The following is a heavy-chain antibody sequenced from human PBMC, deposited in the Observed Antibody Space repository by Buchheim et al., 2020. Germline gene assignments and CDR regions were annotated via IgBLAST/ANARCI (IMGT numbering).Heavy chain of an antibody. CDR1: GGSISSYY. CDR3: ARVNAYYDFWSGYSGMYYFDY. Sequence: QVQLQESGPGLVKPSETLSLTCTVSGGSISSYYWSWIRQPPGKGLEWIGYIYYSGSTNYNPSLKSRVTISVATSKNQFSLKLSSVTAADTAVYYCARVNAYYDFWSGYSGMYYFDYWGQGT. CDR2: IYYSGST. V-gene: IGHV4-59*01. D-gene: IGHD3-3*01. J-gene: IGHJ4*03.